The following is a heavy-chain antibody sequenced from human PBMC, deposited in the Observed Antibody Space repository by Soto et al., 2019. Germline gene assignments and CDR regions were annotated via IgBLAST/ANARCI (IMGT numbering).Heavy chain of an antibody. J-gene: IGHJ6*02. Sequence: EEQLVESGGGLVQPGGSLRLSCVASGFILSGYDMHWVRQATGEGLEWVSAIGTAGDPYYSGSVKGRVTISRGNAENSVYLQMNSLGAADTAVYYCARAGYDSSGYYVYAMDVWGPGTTVTVSS. CDR1: GFILSGYD. D-gene: IGHD3-22*01. CDR2: IGTAGDP. CDR3: ARAGYDSSGYYVYAMDV. V-gene: IGHV3-13*05.